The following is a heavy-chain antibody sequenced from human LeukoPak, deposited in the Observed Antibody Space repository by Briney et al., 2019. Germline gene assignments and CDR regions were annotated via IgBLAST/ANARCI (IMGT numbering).Heavy chain of an antibody. Sequence: GGSLRLSCAASGFTFSSYSMNWVRQAPGKGLEWVSYISSSSSTIYYADSVKGRFTISRDNAKNSLYLQMNSLRAEDTAVYYCATLEPVAEYYYYYYMDVWGKGTTVTVSS. CDR1: GFTFSSYS. V-gene: IGHV3-48*04. CDR2: ISSSSSTI. D-gene: IGHD6-13*01. CDR3: ATLEPVAEYYYYYYMDV. J-gene: IGHJ6*03.